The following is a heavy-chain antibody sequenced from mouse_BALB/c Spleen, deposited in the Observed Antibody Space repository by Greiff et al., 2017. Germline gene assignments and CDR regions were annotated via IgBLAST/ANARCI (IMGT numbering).Heavy chain of an antibody. CDR3: ARGGSSYVPYAMDY. CDR2: ISSGSSTI. V-gene: IGHV5-17*02. Sequence: EVKVVESGGGLVQPGGSRKLSCAASGFTFSSFGMHWVRQAPEKGLEWVAYISSGSSTIYYADTVKGRFTISRDNPKNTLFLQMTSLRSEDTAMYYCARGGSSYVPYAMDYWGQGTSVTVSS. J-gene: IGHJ4*01. D-gene: IGHD1-1*01. CDR1: GFTFSSFG.